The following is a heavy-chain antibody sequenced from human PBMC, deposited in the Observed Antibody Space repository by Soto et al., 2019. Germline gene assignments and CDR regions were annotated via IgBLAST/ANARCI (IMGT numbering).Heavy chain of an antibody. V-gene: IGHV1-46*01. D-gene: IGHD3-22*01. Sequence: QVPLVQSGAEVKNPGASVKVSCKASGYTFTSYYMHWVRQAPGQGLEWMGLINPSGGCTSYAQKFTGRVTMTRDTSTRAVYMELSSLRSEDTAVYYCARDGSSGYFGFDYWGQGTLVTVSS. CDR3: ARDGSSGYFGFDY. CDR1: GYTFTSYY. CDR2: INPSGGCT. J-gene: IGHJ4*02.